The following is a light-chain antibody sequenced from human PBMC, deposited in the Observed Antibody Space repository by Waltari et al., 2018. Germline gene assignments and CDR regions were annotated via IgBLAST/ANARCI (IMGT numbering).Light chain of an antibody. CDR1: QSVSTY. J-gene: IGKJ5*01. V-gene: IGKV3-11*01. Sequence: EIVLTQSPATLSLSPGETATLSCRASQSVSTYLAWYQQKPGQAPRLLIYDASNRATAIPASFSGSGSGTDFTLTISSLEPEDFAVYYCQQRSNWPPNFGQGTRLEIK. CDR2: DAS. CDR3: QQRSNWPPN.